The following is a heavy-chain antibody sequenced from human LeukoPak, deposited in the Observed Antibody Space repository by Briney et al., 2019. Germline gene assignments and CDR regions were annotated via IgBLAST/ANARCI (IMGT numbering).Heavy chain of an antibody. Sequence: VASVKVSCKASGYTFTSYFMHWVRQAPGQGLDWMGIINPSGGSTSYAQKLQGRVTMTTDTSTSTAYMELRSLRSDDTAVYYCARDHSYYYDSSGYLRSYYFDYWGQGTLVTVSS. CDR2: INPSGGST. CDR3: ARDHSYYYDSSGYLRSYYFDY. V-gene: IGHV1-46*01. CDR1: GYTFTSYF. J-gene: IGHJ4*02. D-gene: IGHD3-22*01.